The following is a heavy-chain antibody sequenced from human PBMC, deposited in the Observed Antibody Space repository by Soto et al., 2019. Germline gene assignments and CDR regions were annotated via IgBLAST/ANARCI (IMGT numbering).Heavy chain of an antibody. CDR2: LNTGNGNR. J-gene: IGHJ4*02. CDR1: GYPFTSYG. D-gene: IGHD6-19*01. CDR3: ARGKGIAVD. V-gene: IGHV1-3*04. Sequence: QVQLVQSGAEVKKPGASLKVSCKASGYPFTSYGMHWVRQAPGQRLEWMGWLNTGNGNRKYSQKFQGRVTITRDTSASTAYMELSSLRSEDTAVYYCARGKGIAVDWGQGTLVTVSS.